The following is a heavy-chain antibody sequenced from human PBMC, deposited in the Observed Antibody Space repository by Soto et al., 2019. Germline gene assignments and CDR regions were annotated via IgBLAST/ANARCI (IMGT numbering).Heavy chain of an antibody. CDR2: ISSSSSYI. J-gene: IGHJ4*02. Sequence: GGSLRLSCAASGFTFSSYSMNWVRQAPGKGLEWVSSISSSSSYIYYADSVKGRFTISRDNAKNSLYLQMNSLRAEDTAVYYCARSTITMVRGVENKNFDYWGQGTLVTVSS. CDR3: ARSTITMVRGVENKNFDY. D-gene: IGHD3-10*01. CDR1: GFTFSSYS. V-gene: IGHV3-21*01.